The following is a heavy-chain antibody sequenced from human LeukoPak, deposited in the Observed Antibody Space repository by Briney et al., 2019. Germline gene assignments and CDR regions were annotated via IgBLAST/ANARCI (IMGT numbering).Heavy chain of an antibody. J-gene: IGHJ4*02. CDR3: ARLNFGASSGWYGEVGY. CDR2: IYYSGST. V-gene: IGHV4-39*01. Sequence: PSETLSLTCTVSGGSISSSSYYWGWIRQPPGKGLEWIGSIYYSGSTYYNPSLKSRVTISVDTSKNQFSLKLSSVTAADTAVYYCARLNFGASSGWYGEVGYWGQGTLVTVSS. CDR1: GGSISSSSYY. D-gene: IGHD6-19*01.